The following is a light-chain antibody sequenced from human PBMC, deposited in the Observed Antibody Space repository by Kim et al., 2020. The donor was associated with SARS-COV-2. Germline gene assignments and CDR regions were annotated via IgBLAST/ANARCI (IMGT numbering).Light chain of an antibody. J-gene: IGLJ2*01. CDR1: SSDVGSYNH. CDR2: DDT. Sequence: GQSVSTACTGTSSDVGSYNHVSWYQQNPGQAPKLMIYDDTKRPSGISHRFSGSKSGNTASLTIAGLQAEDEADYYCSSYASSSSVVFGGGTKLTVL. V-gene: IGLV2-14*02. CDR3: SSYASSSSVV.